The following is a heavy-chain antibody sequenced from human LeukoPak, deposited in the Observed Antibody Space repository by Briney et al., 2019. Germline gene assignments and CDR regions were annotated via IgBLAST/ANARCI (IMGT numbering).Heavy chain of an antibody. Sequence: SQTLSLTCTVSGGSISSGDYYWSWIRQPPGKGLEWIGYIYYSGSTYYNASLKSRVTISVDTSKNQFSLKLSSVTAADTAVYYCATYDYGDYGGSDAFDIWGQGTMVTVSS. CDR1: GGSISSGDYY. CDR2: IYYSGST. CDR3: ATYDYGDYGGSDAFDI. V-gene: IGHV4-30-4*08. J-gene: IGHJ3*02. D-gene: IGHD4-17*01.